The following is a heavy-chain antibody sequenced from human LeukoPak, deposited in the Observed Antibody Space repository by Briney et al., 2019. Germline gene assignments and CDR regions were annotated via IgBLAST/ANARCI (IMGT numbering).Heavy chain of an antibody. Sequence: ASVKVSRKASGYTFTSYDINWVRQATGQGLEWMGWMNPNSGNTGYAQKFQGRVTMTRNTSISTAYMELSSLRSEDTAVYYCARGGTYYDILTGYYTIDYWGQGTLVTVSS. D-gene: IGHD3-9*01. J-gene: IGHJ4*02. CDR1: GYTFTSYD. V-gene: IGHV1-8*01. CDR2: MNPNSGNT. CDR3: ARGGTYYDILTGYYTIDY.